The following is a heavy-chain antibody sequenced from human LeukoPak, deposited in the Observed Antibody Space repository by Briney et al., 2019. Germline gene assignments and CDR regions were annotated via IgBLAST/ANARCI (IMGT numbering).Heavy chain of an antibody. Sequence: SETLSLTCTVSGGSINSYYWSWIRQPPGKGLEWIGYIYYSGSTNYNPSLKSRVTISVDTSKNQFSLKLSSVTAADTAVYYCARHPKSGYTGYESDYWGQGTLVTVSS. CDR2: IYYSGST. CDR1: GGSINSYY. CDR3: ARHPKSGYTGYESDY. D-gene: IGHD5-12*01. V-gene: IGHV4-59*01. J-gene: IGHJ4*02.